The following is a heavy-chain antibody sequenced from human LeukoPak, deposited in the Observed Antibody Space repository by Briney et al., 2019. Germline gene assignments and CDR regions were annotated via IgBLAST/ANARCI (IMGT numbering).Heavy chain of an antibody. CDR3: ARGGKYQAGMDV. J-gene: IGHJ6*02. V-gene: IGHV4-39*07. Sequence: SISSSGSSWGWIRQPPGKGLEWIGSVYDSGGTNYNPSLKSRVTISLDTSKNKFSLRLTSVTAAETAVYYCARGGKYQAGMDVWGQGTTVTVSS. D-gene: IGHD2-2*01. CDR2: VYDSGGT. CDR1: SISSSGSS.